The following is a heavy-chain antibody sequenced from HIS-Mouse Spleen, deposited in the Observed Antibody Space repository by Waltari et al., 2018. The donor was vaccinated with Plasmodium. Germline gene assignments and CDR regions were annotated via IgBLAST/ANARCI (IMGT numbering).Heavy chain of an antibody. Sequence: EVQLVESGGGVVKPGGSLRLSCAASGFPFSSYTINWVRQAPGKGLEWVSSISSSSSYIYYADSVKGRFTISRDNAKNSLYLQMNSLRAEDTAVYYCARDPPLSITGDLDAFDIWGQGTMVTVSS. CDR1: GFPFSSYT. V-gene: IGHV3-21*01. J-gene: IGHJ3*02. CDR3: ARDPPLSITGDLDAFDI. D-gene: IGHD7-27*01. CDR2: ISSSSSYI.